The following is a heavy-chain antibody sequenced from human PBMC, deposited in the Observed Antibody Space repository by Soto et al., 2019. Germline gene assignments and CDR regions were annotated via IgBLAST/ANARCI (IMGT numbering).Heavy chain of an antibody. V-gene: IGHV3-20*04. D-gene: IGHD2-2*01. CDR3: VRDFSFCVSTSCYAKGNTDAFDI. CDR2: INWNGGRT. Sequence: GVLRLSCAASGFSFDDYGLSWVRQVPGKGLEWVSDINWNGGRTGYADSVEGRFTISRDNGKNSLSLQMNSLRVEDTDLFFFVRDFSFCVSTSCYAKGNTDAFDIWGQGTMVTVSS. CDR1: GFSFDDYG. J-gene: IGHJ3*02.